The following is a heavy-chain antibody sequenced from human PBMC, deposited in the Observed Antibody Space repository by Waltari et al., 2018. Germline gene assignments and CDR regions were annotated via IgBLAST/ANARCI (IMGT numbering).Heavy chain of an antibody. J-gene: IGHJ4*02. D-gene: IGHD3-3*01. V-gene: IGHV4-59*13. CDR1: GASMSRYY. CDR2: IYYSGTT. Sequence: QVLLQESGPGLVKPSETLSLPCTVSGASMSRYYWTWMRQSPDKGLEWIGFIYYSGTTDYNPSLKRRVAISIDTSKNQFSLTLKSMTAADTAVYYCARVYYDFWNGPFDFWGQGTLVTVSS. CDR3: ARVYYDFWNGPFDF.